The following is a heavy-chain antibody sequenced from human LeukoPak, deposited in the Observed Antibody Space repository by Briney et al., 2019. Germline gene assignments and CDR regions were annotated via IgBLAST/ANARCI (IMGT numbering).Heavy chain of an antibody. Sequence: GGSLRLSCAASGFTFDDYGMSWVRQAPGKGLEWVSGINWNGGSTGYADSVKGRFTISRDNAKNSLYLQMNSLRAEDTAVYYCVTGDYGDSCFDYWGQGTLVTVSS. CDR3: VTGDYGDSCFDY. V-gene: IGHV3-20*04. J-gene: IGHJ4*02. D-gene: IGHD4-17*01. CDR1: GFTFDDYG. CDR2: INWNGGST.